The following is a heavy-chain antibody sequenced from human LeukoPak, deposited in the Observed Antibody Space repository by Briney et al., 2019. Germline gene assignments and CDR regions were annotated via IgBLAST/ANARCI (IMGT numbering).Heavy chain of an antibody. J-gene: IGHJ4*02. CDR2: IIPIFGTA. Sequence: GASVKVSCKASGYTFTSYAMNWVRQAPGQGLEWMGGIIPIFGTANYAQKFQGRVTITADESTSTAYMELSSLRSEDTAVYYCARVSQHEGLWFGEPGRYFDYWGQGTLVTVSS. CDR1: GYTFTSYA. CDR3: ARVSQHEGLWFGEPGRYFDY. V-gene: IGHV1-69*13. D-gene: IGHD3-10*01.